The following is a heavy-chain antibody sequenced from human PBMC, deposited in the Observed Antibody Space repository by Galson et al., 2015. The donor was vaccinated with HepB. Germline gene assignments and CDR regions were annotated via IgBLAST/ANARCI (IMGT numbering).Heavy chain of an antibody. CDR1: GFAFQTYV. V-gene: IGHV3-21*06. J-gene: IGHJ3*02. CDR3: AVESEGFDI. Sequence: SLRLSCAASGFAFQTYVVNWVRQAPGKGLEWVSSITTSSIYRYYANSVKGRFTIYRDNAKNSLYLQMNSLRVEDTATYYCAVESEGFDIWGQGTMVIVSS. CDR2: ITTSSIYR.